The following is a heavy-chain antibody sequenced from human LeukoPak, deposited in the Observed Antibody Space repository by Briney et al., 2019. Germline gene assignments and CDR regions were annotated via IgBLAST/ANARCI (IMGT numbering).Heavy chain of an antibody. Sequence: GGSLRLSCAASGFAFSSYEMNWVRQAPGKGLEWISYITTSGTSTYYADSVKGRFTISRDNGKTALSLQMNSLRAEDTAVYYCVVHSATSCYWGQGTLVTVSS. D-gene: IGHD1-26*01. V-gene: IGHV3-48*03. CDR3: VVHSATSCY. CDR1: GFAFSSYE. J-gene: IGHJ4*02. CDR2: ITTSGTST.